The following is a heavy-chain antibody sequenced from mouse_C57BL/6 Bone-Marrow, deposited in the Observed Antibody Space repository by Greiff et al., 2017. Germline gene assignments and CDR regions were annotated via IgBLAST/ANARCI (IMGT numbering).Heavy chain of an antibody. Sequence: EVKVEESGGGLVQPGGSLKLSCAASGFTFSDYYMYWVRQTPEKRLEWVAYISNGGGSTYYPDTVKGRFTISRDNAKNTLYLQMSRLKSEDTAMYYCARHEATGYYFDYWGQGTTLTVSS. V-gene: IGHV5-12*01. CDR1: GFTFSDYY. J-gene: IGHJ2*01. CDR3: ARHEATGYYFDY. CDR2: ISNGGGST.